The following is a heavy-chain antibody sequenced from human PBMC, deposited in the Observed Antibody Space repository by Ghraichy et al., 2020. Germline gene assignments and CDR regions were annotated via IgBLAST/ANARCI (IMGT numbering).Heavy chain of an antibody. CDR2: INHSGST. D-gene: IGHD5-12*01. CDR1: GGSFSGYY. Sequence: SETLSLTCAVYGGSFSGYYWSWIRQPPGKGLEWIGEINHSGSTNYNPSLKSRVTISVDTSKNQFSLKLSSVTAADTAVYYCASQYSGYEHARMFDYWGQGTLVTVSS. J-gene: IGHJ4*02. V-gene: IGHV4-34*01. CDR3: ASQYSGYEHARMFDY.